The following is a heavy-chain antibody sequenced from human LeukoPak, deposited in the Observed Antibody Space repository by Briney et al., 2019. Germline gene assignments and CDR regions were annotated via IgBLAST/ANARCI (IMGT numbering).Heavy chain of an antibody. CDR1: GFTFSSYA. J-gene: IGHJ4*02. Sequence: GGSLRLSCAASGFTFSSYAMSWVRQAPGKGLEWVSAISGSGGTTYYANSVKGRFTFSRDNSKNTLYLQMNSLRAEDTALYYCAKGLHTWNSLFDYCGQGTLVTVSS. CDR2: ISGSGGTT. V-gene: IGHV3-23*01. CDR3: AKGLHTWNSLFDY. D-gene: IGHD1/OR15-1a*01.